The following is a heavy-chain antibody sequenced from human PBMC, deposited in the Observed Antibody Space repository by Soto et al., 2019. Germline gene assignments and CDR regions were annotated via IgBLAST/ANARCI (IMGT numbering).Heavy chain of an antibody. CDR1: GGSFSGYY. CDR3: ARGPHRSSDYYFLFDY. J-gene: IGHJ4*02. D-gene: IGHD3-22*01. V-gene: IGHV4-34*01. CDR2: INHSGST. Sequence: QVQLQQWGAGLLKPSETLSLTCAVYGGSFSGYYWSWIRQPPGKGLEWIGEINHSGSTNYNPSLKSRVTISVDTSKNQFSLNLSSVTAADTAVSYCARGPHRSSDYYFLFDYWGQGTLVTVSS.